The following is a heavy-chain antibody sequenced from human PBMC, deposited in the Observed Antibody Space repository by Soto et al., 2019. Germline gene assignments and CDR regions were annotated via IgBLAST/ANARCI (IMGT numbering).Heavy chain of an antibody. CDR1: GGSISNFY. CDR2: IYYSGST. Sequence: SETLSLTCTVSGGSISNFYWSWIRQPPGKGLEWIGYIYYSGSTNYNPSLKSRVTISVDTSKNQFSLKLSSVTAADTAVYYCARGGVDYYDSSGYYFSPYYFDYWGQGTLVTVSS. J-gene: IGHJ4*02. D-gene: IGHD3-22*01. CDR3: ARGGVDYYDSSGYYFSPYYFDY. V-gene: IGHV4-59*08.